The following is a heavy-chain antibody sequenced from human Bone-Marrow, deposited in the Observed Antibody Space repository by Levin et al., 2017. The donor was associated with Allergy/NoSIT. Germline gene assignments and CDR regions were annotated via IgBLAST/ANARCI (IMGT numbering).Heavy chain of an antibody. V-gene: IGHV3-49*03. CDR3: TRDHFRPGDYFDY. J-gene: IGHJ4*02. Sequence: GESLKISCPASGFTFGDYAMNWFRQGPGKGLEWVGFIRSKAYGGTTEYAASVKGRFTISRDDSKSIAYLQMNSLKIEDSAVYYCTRDHFRPGDYFDYWGQGTLVTVSS. CDR2: IRSKAYGGTT. D-gene: IGHD3-3*02. CDR1: GFTFGDYA.